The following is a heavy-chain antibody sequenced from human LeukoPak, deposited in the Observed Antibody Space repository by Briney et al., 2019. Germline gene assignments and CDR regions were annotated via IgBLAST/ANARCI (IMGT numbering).Heavy chain of an antibody. CDR3: AKEEISSGSYLDPDY. D-gene: IGHD1-26*01. V-gene: IGHV3-23*01. CDR2: ISGSGGST. Sequence: GGSLRLSCAASGFIFDNYAMGWVRQAPGKGLEWVSAISGSGGSTYYADSVKGRFTISRDNSKNTLYLQMNSLRAEDTAVYYCAKEEISSGSYLDPDYWGQGTLVTVSS. CDR1: GFIFDNYA. J-gene: IGHJ4*02.